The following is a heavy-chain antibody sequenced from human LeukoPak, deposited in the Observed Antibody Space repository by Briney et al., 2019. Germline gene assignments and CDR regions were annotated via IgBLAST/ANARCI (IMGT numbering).Heavy chain of an antibody. J-gene: IGHJ4*02. V-gene: IGHV3-23*01. D-gene: IGHD6-19*01. Sequence: PGGSLRLSCAASGLTFSRYAMSWVRQAPGKGLEWVSAISGSGGSTYYADSVKGRFTISRDNSKNTLYLQMDSLRAEDTAVYYCAKAQWLVPSGYFDYWGQGTLVPVSS. CDR2: ISGSGGST. CDR3: AKAQWLVPSGYFDY. CDR1: GLTFSRYA.